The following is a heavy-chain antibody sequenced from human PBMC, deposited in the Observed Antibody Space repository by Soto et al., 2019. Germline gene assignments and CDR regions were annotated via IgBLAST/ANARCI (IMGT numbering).Heavy chain of an antibody. Sequence: QVQLVQSGAEVKKPGSSVKVSCKASGGTFSSYAISWVRQAPGQGLEWMGGTIPIFGTSNYAQKFQVRVTITVDESTGTAYMGLSSLRSEETAVNYCARANFDSSGSHMNYGSDGWGQGTTVTVFS. J-gene: IGHJ6*02. V-gene: IGHV1-69*12. CDR1: GGTFSSYA. CDR3: ARANFDSSGSHMNYGSDG. D-gene: IGHD3-10*01. CDR2: TIPIFGTS.